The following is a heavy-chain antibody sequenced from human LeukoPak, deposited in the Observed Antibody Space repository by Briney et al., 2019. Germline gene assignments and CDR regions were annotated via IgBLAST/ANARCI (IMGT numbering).Heavy chain of an antibody. CDR3: ARATPFWSGYYTAFDI. Sequence: PSQTLSLTCTVSGGSISSGSHYWSWIRQPAGKGLEWIGRIYTSGSTNYNPSLRSRVTISVDTSKNQFSLKLSSVTAADTAVYYCARATPFWSGYYTAFDIWGQGTMVTVSS. D-gene: IGHD3-3*01. CDR1: GGSISSGSHY. CDR2: IYTSGST. V-gene: IGHV4-61*02. J-gene: IGHJ3*02.